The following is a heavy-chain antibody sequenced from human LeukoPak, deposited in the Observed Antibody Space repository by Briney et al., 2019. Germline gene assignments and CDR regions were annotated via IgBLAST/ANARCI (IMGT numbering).Heavy chain of an antibody. D-gene: IGHD4-11*01. Sequence: GGSLRLSCAASGFTFSSYGMHWVRQAPGKGLEWVAVISYDGSNKYYADSVKGRFTISRDNSKNTLYLQMNSLRAEDTAVYYCARDNKLQAFDYWGQGTLVTVSS. CDR2: ISYDGSNK. CDR1: GFTFSSYG. CDR3: ARDNKLQAFDY. V-gene: IGHV3-30*19. J-gene: IGHJ4*02.